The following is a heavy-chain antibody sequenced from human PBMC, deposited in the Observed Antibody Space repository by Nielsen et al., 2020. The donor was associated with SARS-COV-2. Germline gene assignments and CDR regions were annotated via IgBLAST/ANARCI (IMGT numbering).Heavy chain of an antibody. V-gene: IGHV1-18*01. CDR3: ARDLWWELPDF. Sequence: ASVKVSCKASGYTFTNCGITWVRQAPGQGLEILGWISASSGNTNYAPKLLGRVTMTTDTSTSTAYIELRSLTYADTAVYYCARDLWWELPDFWGQGTLVTVSS. CDR2: ISASSGNT. CDR1: GYTFTNCG. D-gene: IGHD1-26*01. J-gene: IGHJ4*02.